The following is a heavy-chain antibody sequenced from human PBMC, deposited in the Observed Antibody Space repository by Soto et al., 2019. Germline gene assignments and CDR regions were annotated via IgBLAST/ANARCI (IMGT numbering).Heavy chain of an antibody. V-gene: IGHV4-30-4*01. CDR1: AGAIDSGDFY. J-gene: IGHJ6*02. Sequence: SETLSLTRNVSAGAIDSGDFYWSWIRQTPGKGLEWLGYIYYRGSTYYNPSLKGRLSISGDTSKNQVSLQLSSVTVADTAVYYCATDRPSNLGDYFYGMDVCGRGIMVTLSS. CDR3: ATDRPSNLGDYFYGMDV. CDR2: IYYRGST. D-gene: IGHD3-16*01.